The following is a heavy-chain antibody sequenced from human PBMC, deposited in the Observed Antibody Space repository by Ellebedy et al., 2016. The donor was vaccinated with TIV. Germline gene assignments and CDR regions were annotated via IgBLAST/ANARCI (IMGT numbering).Heavy chain of an antibody. CDR3: ARGKSGTYIHHAFDY. Sequence: PGGSLRLSCAASGFTFSNYAMSWVRQAPGKGLEWVSGFGVSGDTTYYAEPVKGRFTISRDNFKNTLYLQMNSLRAEDTAIYYCARGKSGTYIHHAFDYWGQGTLVTVSS. CDR1: GFTFSNYA. J-gene: IGHJ4*02. CDR2: FGVSGDTT. V-gene: IGHV3-23*01. D-gene: IGHD1-14*01.